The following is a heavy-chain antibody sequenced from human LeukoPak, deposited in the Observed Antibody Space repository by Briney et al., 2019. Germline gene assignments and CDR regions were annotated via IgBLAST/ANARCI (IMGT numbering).Heavy chain of an antibody. J-gene: IGHJ4*02. V-gene: IGHV3-48*03. CDR1: GFTFSSYE. CDR3: SLYCSSTSCSDY. D-gene: IGHD2-2*01. CDR2: ISSSGSTI. Sequence: GGSLRLSCAASGFTFSSYEMNWVRQAPEKGLEWVSYISSSGSTIYYADSVKGRFTISRDNAKNSLYLQMSSLRAEDTAVYYCSLYCSSTSCSDYWGQGTLVTVSS.